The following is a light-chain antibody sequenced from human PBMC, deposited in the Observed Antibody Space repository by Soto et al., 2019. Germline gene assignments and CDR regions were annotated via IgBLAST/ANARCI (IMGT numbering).Light chain of an antibody. CDR1: QSVSSSY. J-gene: IGKJ4*01. V-gene: IGKV3-20*01. CDR3: QQYGSSSLT. CDR2: GAS. Sequence: EIVLTQSPATSSVPPGERATLSCRASQSVSSSYLAWYQQKPGQAPRLLIYGASSRATGIPDRFSGSGSGTDFTLTISRLEPEDFAVYYCQQYGSSSLTFGGGTKVDIK.